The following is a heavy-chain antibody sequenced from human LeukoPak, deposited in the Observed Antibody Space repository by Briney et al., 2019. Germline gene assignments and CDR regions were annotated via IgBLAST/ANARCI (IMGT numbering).Heavy chain of an antibody. CDR1: VYPFITYD. D-gene: IGHD7-27*01. CDR3: VRTPPNWGADY. J-gene: IGHJ4*02. CDR2: MSPNSGNT. V-gene: IGHV1-8*01. Sequence: ASMDLSRNASVYPFITYDTHWVRQPTGQGLEWVGWMSPNSGNTGYAQKFQGRVTMTRNTAMSTAYMELSSLRSEDTAVYYCVRTPPNWGADYWGQGTLVTVSS.